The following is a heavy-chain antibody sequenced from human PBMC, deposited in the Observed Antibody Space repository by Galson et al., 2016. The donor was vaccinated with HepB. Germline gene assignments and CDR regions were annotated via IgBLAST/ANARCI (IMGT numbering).Heavy chain of an antibody. Sequence: SLRLSCAASGFNFRSYWMHWVRQVPGKGLVWVSRISSDETDILYADSVKGRFTVSRDNAKNTLFLEMSSLRAEDTAVYHCARDDYFRLGYWGQGTLVTVSS. CDR3: ARDDYFRLGY. V-gene: IGHV3-74*01. D-gene: IGHD3-16*01. CDR2: ISSDETDI. CDR1: GFNFRSYW. J-gene: IGHJ4*02.